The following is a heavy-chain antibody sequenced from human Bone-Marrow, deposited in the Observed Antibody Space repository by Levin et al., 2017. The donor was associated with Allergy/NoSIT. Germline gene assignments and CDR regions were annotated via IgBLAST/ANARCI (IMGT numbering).Heavy chain of an antibody. V-gene: IGHV1-46*01. D-gene: IGHD3-22*01. Sequence: GASVKVSCNTSGYTFTNYYLNWVRQAPGQGLEWMGMIHPSSGTTTYAQKFEDRVSMTRDTSTSTAYMALSSLRSEDTAVYYCARVRNSDSDGYRCLQHWGQGTPVTVSS. CDR3: ARVRNSDSDGYRCLQH. CDR2: IHPSSGTT. CDR1: GYTFTNYY. J-gene: IGHJ1*01.